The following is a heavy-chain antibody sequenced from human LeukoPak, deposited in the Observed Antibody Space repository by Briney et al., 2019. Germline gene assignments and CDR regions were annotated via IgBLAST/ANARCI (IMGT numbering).Heavy chain of an antibody. Sequence: GGSLRLSCAASGFTFSSYSMNWARQAPGKGPEWVSSISSSSSYIYYADSVKGRFTISRDNAKNSLYLQMNSLRAEDTAVYYCARQVEEAAFDIWGQGTMVTVSS. CDR1: GFTFSSYS. CDR2: ISSSSSYI. CDR3: ARQVEEAAFDI. J-gene: IGHJ3*02. V-gene: IGHV3-21*01.